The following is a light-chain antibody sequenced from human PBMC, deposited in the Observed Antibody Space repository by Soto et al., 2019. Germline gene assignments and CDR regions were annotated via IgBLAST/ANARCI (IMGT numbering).Light chain of an antibody. J-gene: IGLJ1*01. Sequence: QSALTQPASVSGSPGQSITISCTGTSSDVGGYNYVSWYQQHPGKAPKLMIYEVSNRPSGVSNRFSGSKSGNTASLTISGLQAEDEADYDCSSYTSSSTYDFGTGTKLTVL. CDR1: SSDVGGYNY. V-gene: IGLV2-14*01. CDR2: EVS. CDR3: SSYTSSSTYD.